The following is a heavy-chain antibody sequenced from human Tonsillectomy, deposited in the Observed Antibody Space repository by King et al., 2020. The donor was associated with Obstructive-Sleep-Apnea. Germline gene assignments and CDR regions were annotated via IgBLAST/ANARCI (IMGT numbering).Heavy chain of an antibody. D-gene: IGHD5-12*01. CDR2: ISSNGGST. J-gene: IGHJ4*02. CDR3: VKGVVATIPEPFDY. V-gene: IGHV3-64D*06. CDR1: GFTFSNYC. Sequence: VQLVESGGALVQPGGSLRLSCSASGFTFSNYCMHWVRQAPGKGLEYVSAISSNGGSTYYADSVKGRFTISRDSSKNTLYLQISSLRAEDTAVYYCVKGVVATIPEPFDYWGQGTLVTVSS.